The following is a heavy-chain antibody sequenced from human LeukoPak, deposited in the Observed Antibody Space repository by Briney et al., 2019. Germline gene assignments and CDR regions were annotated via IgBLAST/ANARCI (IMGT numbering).Heavy chain of an antibody. V-gene: IGHV3-53*01. CDR3: ARDLGNAHDY. Sequence: GGSLRLSCAASGFTVSSKYMSWVRQAPGKGLEWVSVIYSGGSTYYADSVKGRFTISRDNAKNSLYLQMNSLRAEDTAVYYCARDLGNAHDYWGQGTLVTVSS. J-gene: IGHJ4*02. D-gene: IGHD3-16*01. CDR2: IYSGGST. CDR1: GFTVSSKY.